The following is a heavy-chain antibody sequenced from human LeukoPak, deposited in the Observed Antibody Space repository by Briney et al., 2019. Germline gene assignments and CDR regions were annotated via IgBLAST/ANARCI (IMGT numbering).Heavy chain of an antibody. Sequence: SETLSLTCTVSGGSISSSSYYWGWIRQPPGKGLEWIGSIYYSGSTYYNPSLKSRVTISVDTSKNQFSLKLSSVTAADTAVYYCARDPAVAGLPFDYWGQGTLVTVSS. CDR1: GGSISSSSYY. V-gene: IGHV4-39*07. D-gene: IGHD6-19*01. CDR2: IYYSGST. J-gene: IGHJ4*02. CDR3: ARDPAVAGLPFDY.